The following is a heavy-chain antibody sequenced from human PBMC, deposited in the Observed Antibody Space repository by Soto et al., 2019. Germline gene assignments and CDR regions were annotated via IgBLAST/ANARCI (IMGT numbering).Heavy chain of an antibody. CDR3: ARDSLVVVAAKYYYYGMDV. CDR2: ISAYNGNT. D-gene: IGHD2-15*01. Sequence: ASVKVSCKASGYTFTSYGISWVRQAPGQGLEWMGWISAYNGNTNNAQKLQGRVTMTTDTSTSTAYMELRSLRSDDTAVYYCARDSLVVVAAKYYYYGMDVWGQGTTVTSP. CDR1: GYTFTSYG. V-gene: IGHV1-18*01. J-gene: IGHJ6*02.